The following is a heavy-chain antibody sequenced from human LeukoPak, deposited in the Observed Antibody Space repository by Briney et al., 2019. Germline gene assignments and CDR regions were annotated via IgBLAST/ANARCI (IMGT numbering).Heavy chain of an antibody. CDR3: ARGCSSSWTYYFDY. V-gene: IGHV4-34*01. Sequence: SETLSLTCAVYGGSFSGYYWSWIRQPPGKGLEWIGEINHSGSTNCNPSLKSRVTISVDTSKNQFSLKLSSVTAADTAVYYCARGCSSSWTYYFDYWGQGTLVTVSS. CDR2: INHSGST. D-gene: IGHD6-13*01. J-gene: IGHJ4*02. CDR1: GGSFSGYY.